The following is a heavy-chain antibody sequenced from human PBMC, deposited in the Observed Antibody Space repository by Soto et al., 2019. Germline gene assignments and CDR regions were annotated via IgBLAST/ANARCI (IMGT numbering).Heavy chain of an antibody. CDR3: ARANYGDYAFDI. CDR2: INPSGGST. J-gene: IGHJ3*02. Sequence: GAPVKVSCKASGYTFTSYYMHWVRQAPGQGLEWMGIINPSGGSTSYAQKFQGRVTMTRDTSTSTVYMELSSLRSEDTAVYYCARANYGDYAFDIWGQGTMVTVSS. V-gene: IGHV1-46*01. CDR1: GYTFTSYY. D-gene: IGHD4-17*01.